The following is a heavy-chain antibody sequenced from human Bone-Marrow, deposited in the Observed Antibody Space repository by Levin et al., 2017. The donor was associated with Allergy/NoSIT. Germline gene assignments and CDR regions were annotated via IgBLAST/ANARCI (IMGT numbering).Heavy chain of an antibody. CDR1: GFTFDDYA. V-gene: IGHV3-9*01. D-gene: IGHD6-13*01. CDR2: ISWNSGSI. J-gene: IGHJ4*02. Sequence: GGSLRLSCAASGFTFDDYAMHWVRQAPGKGLEWVSGISWNSGSIGYADSVKGRFTISRDNAKNSLYLQMNSLRAEDTALYYCAKDANKVSSSMDYWGQGTLVTVSS. CDR3: AKDANKVSSSMDY.